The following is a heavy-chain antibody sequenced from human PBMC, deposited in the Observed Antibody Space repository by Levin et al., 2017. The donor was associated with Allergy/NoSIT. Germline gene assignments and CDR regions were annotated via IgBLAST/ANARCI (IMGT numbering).Heavy chain of an antibody. Sequence: ASVKVSCKASGGTFSSYTISWVRQAPGQGLEWMGRIIPILGIANYAQKFQGRVTITADKSTSTAYMELSSLRSEDTAVYYCATQSIAAGAPHWFDPWGQGTLVTVSS. V-gene: IGHV1-69*02. CDR1: GGTFSSYT. CDR3: ATQSIAAGAPHWFDP. D-gene: IGHD6-13*01. J-gene: IGHJ5*02. CDR2: IIPILGIA.